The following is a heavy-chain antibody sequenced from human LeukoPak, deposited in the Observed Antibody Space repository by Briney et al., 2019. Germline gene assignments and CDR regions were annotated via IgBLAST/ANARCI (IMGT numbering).Heavy chain of an antibody. CDR2: ICAYNGNT. D-gene: IGHD2-2*01. J-gene: IGHJ3*02. V-gene: IGHV1-18*01. Sequence: ASVKVSCKASGYTFTSYGISWVRQAPGQGLEWMGWICAYNGNTNYAQKLQGRVTMTTDTSTSTAYMELRSLRSDDTAVYYCAREDRNGYRPALSAFDIWGQGTMVTVSS. CDR3: AREDRNGYRPALSAFDI. CDR1: GYTFTSYG.